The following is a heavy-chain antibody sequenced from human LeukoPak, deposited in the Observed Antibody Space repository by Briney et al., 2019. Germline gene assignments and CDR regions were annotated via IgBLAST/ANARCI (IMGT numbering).Heavy chain of an antibody. CDR3: ARESDSSGEFDY. CDR2: IYYSGST. V-gene: IGHV4-30-4*08. D-gene: IGHD3-22*01. CDR1: GGSISSGDYY. Sequence: TSQTLSLTCTVSGGSISSGDYYWSWIRQPPGKGLEWIGYIYYSGSTYYNPSLKNRVTISVDTSKNQFSLKLSSVTAADTAVYYCARESDSSGEFDYWGQGTLVTVSS. J-gene: IGHJ4*02.